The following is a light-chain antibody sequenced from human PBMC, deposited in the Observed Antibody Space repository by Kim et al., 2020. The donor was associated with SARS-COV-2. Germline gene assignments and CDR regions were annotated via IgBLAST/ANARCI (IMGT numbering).Light chain of an antibody. CDR3: QQANSFPLT. CDR1: QRISTW. V-gene: IGKV1-12*01. J-gene: IGKJ4*01. CDR2: GAS. Sequence: ASVGDRVTITCRASQRISTWLVWYQQEPGKAPKVMIYGASNLQSGVPSRFSGSGSGTDFTLTISSLQPEDSATYYCQQANSFPLTFGGGTKVDIK.